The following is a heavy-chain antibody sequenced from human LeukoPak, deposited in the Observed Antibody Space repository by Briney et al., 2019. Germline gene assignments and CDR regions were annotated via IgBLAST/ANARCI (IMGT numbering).Heavy chain of an antibody. CDR1: GFTFSSYA. V-gene: IGHV3-48*01. Sequence: GGSLRLSCAASGFTFSSYAMSWVRQAPGKGLEWVSYISSSSSTIYYADSVKGRFTISRDNAKNSLYLQMNGLRAEDTAVYYCARGDTYYDSSGYYYGDYWGQGTLVTVSS. CDR3: ARGDTYYDSSGYYYGDY. CDR2: ISSSSSTI. D-gene: IGHD3-22*01. J-gene: IGHJ4*02.